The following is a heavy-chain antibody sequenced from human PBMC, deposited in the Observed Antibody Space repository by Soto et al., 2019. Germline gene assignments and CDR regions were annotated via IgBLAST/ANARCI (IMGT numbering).Heavy chain of an antibody. J-gene: IGHJ4*02. CDR1: GFTFSSYG. CDR3: ARDNYGSGSFFDY. CDR2: IWYDGSNK. Sequence: QVQLVESGGGVVQPGRSLRLSCAASGFTFSSYGMLWVRQAPGKGLEWVAVIWYDGSNKYYADSVKGRFTISRDNSKNTLYLQMNSLRAEDTAVYYCARDNYGSGSFFDYWGQGTLVTVSS. V-gene: IGHV3-33*01. D-gene: IGHD3-10*01.